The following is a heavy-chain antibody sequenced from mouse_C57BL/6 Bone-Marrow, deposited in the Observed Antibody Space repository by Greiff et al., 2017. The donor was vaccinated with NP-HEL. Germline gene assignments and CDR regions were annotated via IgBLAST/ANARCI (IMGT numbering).Heavy chain of an antibody. D-gene: IGHD2-2*01. Sequence: EVKLMESGGDLVKPGGSLKLSCAASGFTFSSYGMSWVRQTPDTRLEWVATISSGGSYTYYPDSVKGRFTISRDNAKNTLYLQMSSLKSEDTAMYYCANFGVTSFAYWGQGTLVTVSA. V-gene: IGHV5-6*01. CDR3: ANFGVTSFAY. CDR1: GFTFSSYG. CDR2: ISSGGSYT. J-gene: IGHJ3*01.